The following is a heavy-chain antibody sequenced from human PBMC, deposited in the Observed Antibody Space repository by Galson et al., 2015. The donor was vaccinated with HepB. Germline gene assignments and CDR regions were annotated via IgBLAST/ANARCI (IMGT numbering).Heavy chain of an antibody. J-gene: IGHJ4*02. V-gene: IGHV3-30*02. CDR1: GFTFSSYG. CDR2: IRYDGSNK. CDR3: AKAWRDPTNYYDSSGYFDY. Sequence: SLRLSCAASGFTFSSYGMHWVRQAPGKGLEWVAFIRYDGSNKYYADSVKGRFTISRDNSKNTLYLQMNSLRAEDTAVYYCAKAWRDPTNYYDSSGYFDYWGQGTLVTVSS. D-gene: IGHD3-22*01.